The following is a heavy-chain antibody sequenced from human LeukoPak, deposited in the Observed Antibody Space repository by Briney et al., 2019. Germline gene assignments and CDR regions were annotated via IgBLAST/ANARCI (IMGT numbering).Heavy chain of an antibody. Sequence: SETLSLTCTVSGGSISSYYWSWIRQPPGKGLEWIGYIYYSGSTNYNPSLKSRVTISVDTSKNQFSLKLSSVTAADTAVYYCARAKYCSSTSCPGFDPWGQGTLVTVSS. D-gene: IGHD2-2*01. J-gene: IGHJ5*02. V-gene: IGHV4-59*01. CDR2: IYYSGST. CDR3: ARAKYCSSTSCPGFDP. CDR1: GGSISSYY.